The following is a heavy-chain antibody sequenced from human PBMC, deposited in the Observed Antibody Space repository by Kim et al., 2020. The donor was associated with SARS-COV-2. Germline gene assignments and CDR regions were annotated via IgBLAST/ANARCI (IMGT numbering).Heavy chain of an antibody. V-gene: IGHV3-72*01. CDR1: GFTLNDHF. D-gene: IGHD6-6*01. Sequence: RGSLRLSCAASGFTLNDHFMVWVRQAPGQGLEWVGRSRNKAKSYTAEYAASVKGRFTILRDDSKNSLYLQMSSLKTEDTAVYYCARDRLHSSISDYSGMDVWGQGTTVTVSS. J-gene: IGHJ6*02. CDR2: SRNKAKSYTA. CDR3: ARDRLHSSISDYSGMDV.